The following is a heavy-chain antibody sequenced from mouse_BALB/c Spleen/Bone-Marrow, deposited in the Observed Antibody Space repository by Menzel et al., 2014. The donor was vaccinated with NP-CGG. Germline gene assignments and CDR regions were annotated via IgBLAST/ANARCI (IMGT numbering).Heavy chain of an antibody. CDR1: GFNIKDTY. CDR3: ARDGNFFFAY. Sequence: EVQLVESGAELVKPGASVKLSCTASGFNIKDTYMHWVKQRPEQGLEWIGRIDPANGNTKYDPKFQGKATITADKSSNTAYLQLSSLTSEDTAVYYCARDGNFFFAYWGQGTLVTVSA. V-gene: IGHV14-3*02. D-gene: IGHD2-1*01. J-gene: IGHJ3*01. CDR2: IDPANGNT.